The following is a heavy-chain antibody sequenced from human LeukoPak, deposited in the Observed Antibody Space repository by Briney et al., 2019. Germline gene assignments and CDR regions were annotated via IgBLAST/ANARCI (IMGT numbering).Heavy chain of an antibody. V-gene: IGHV4-61*02. CDR2: IYTSGST. Sequence: SETLSLTCTVSGGSISSGSYYWSWIRQPAGKGLEWIGRIYTSGSTNYNPSLKSRVTISVDTSKNQFSLKLSSVTAADTAVYYCARKWRDGYNHPMYYFDYWGQGTLVTVSS. D-gene: IGHD5-24*01. J-gene: IGHJ4*02. CDR1: GGSISSGSYY. CDR3: ARKWRDGYNHPMYYFDY.